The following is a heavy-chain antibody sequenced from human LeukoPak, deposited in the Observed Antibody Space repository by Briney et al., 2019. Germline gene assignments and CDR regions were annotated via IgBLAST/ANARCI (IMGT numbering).Heavy chain of an antibody. J-gene: IGHJ4*02. CDR1: GFTFSSYT. V-gene: IGHV3-21*01. CDR2: TCSTRTYI. CDR3: ARGFGGYCSSTSCLVTIDY. D-gene: IGHD2-2*01. Sequence: GESLRLSCAASGFTFSSYTMNWVRQAPGKGPEWVSSTCSTRTYICYADSVEGRFTISRDNAKNSVYLQMDSLRAEDTAVYYCARGFGGYCSSTSCLVTIDYWGQGIPVTVSS.